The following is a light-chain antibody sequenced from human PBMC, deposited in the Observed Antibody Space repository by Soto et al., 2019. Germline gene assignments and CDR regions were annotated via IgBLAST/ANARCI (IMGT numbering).Light chain of an antibody. CDR3: LRAYRGTYV. CDR1: PGAVTTGHY. J-gene: IGLJ1*01. CDR2: DGA. Sequence: QAVVTQETSLTVSPGGTVTLPCGSSPGAVTTGHYPYWFQQKPGQVPKTLIYDGANKLSWTPARFSGSLLGGKAALTLSGAQPEDEAEYYCLRAYRGTYVFGPGTKLTVL. V-gene: IGLV7-46*01.